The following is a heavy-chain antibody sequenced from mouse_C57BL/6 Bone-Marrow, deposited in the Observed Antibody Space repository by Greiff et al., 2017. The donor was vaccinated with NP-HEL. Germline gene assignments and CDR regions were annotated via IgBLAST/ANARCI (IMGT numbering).Heavy chain of an antibody. V-gene: IGHV5-4*03. D-gene: IGHD2-4*01. J-gene: IGHJ2*01. CDR1: GFTFSSYA. CDR3: ARWGYDHEDYFDY. Sequence: EVKLMESGGGLVKPGGSLKLSCAASGFTFSSYAMSWVRQTPEKRLEWVATISDGGSYTYYPDNVKGRFTISRDNAKNNLYLQMSHLKSEDTAMYYCARWGYDHEDYFDYWGQGTTLTVSA. CDR2: ISDGGSYT.